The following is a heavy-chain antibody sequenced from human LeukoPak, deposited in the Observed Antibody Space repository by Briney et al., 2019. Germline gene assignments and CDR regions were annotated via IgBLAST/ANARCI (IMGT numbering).Heavy chain of an antibody. Sequence: GGSLRLSCAASGFTFNTYAMHWVRQAPGKGLEWVAVISYDGSNKCYADSVKGRFTISRDNSKNTLSLQMNSLRAEDTAMYYCARDNNWGSTHYWGQGTLVTVSS. V-gene: IGHV3-30-3*01. D-gene: IGHD7-27*01. CDR1: GFTFNTYA. J-gene: IGHJ4*02. CDR2: ISYDGSNK. CDR3: ARDNNWGSTHY.